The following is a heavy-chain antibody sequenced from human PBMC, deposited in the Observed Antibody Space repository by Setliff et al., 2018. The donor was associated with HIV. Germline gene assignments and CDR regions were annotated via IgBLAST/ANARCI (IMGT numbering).Heavy chain of an antibody. CDR1: GSSFSSGIYY. Sequence: SETLSLTCNVSGSSFSSGIYYWTWIRQQPGKGLEWIGYISYSGSAYYNPSLKSRLTMSIDTSKSHFSLNLNSVTAADTAVYYCARGTTSITFDYWSQGTLVTVSS. J-gene: IGHJ4*02. CDR3: ARGTTSITFDY. V-gene: IGHV4-31*03. CDR2: ISYSGSA. D-gene: IGHD1-1*01.